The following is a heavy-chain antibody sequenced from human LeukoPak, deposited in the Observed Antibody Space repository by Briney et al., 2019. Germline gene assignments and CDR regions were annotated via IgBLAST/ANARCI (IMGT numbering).Heavy chain of an antibody. Sequence: ASVKVSFKASGYTFTSYGISWVRPAPGQGLEWMGWISAYNGNTNYAQKLQGRVTMTTDTSTSTAYMELRSLRSDDTAVYYCARDEHSSGWYFISSGPKSLWFDPWGQGTLVTVSS. CDR2: ISAYNGNT. CDR3: ARDEHSSGWYFISSGPKSLWFDP. D-gene: IGHD6-19*01. V-gene: IGHV1-18*01. CDR1: GYTFTSYG. J-gene: IGHJ5*02.